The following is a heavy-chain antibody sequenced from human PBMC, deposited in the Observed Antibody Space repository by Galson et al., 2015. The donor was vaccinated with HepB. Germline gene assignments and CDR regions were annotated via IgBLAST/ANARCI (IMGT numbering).Heavy chain of an antibody. V-gene: IGHV1-46*01. CDR1: GYTFTSYY. CDR2: INPSGGST. J-gene: IGHJ6*02. D-gene: IGHD4-17*01. CDR3: ACNDYGDYYYYGMDV. Sequence: SVKVSCKASGYTFTSYYMHWVRQAPGQGLEWMGIINPSGGSTSYAQKFQGRVTMTRDTSTSTVYMELSSLRSEDTAVYYCACNDYGDYYYYGMDVWGQGTTVTVSS.